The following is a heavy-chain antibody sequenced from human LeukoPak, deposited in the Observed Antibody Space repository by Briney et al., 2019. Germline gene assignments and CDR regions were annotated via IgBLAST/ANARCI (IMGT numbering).Heavy chain of an antibody. D-gene: IGHD2-2*01. CDR3: ASLGVPAAIEEY. V-gene: IGHV3-30-3*01. Sequence: PGGSLRLSCAASGFTFSSYAMHWVRQAPGKGLEWVAVISYGGSNKYYADSVKGRFTISRDNSKNTLYLQMNSLRAEDTAVYYCASLGVPAAIEEYWGQGTLVTVSS. CDR2: ISYGGSNK. J-gene: IGHJ4*02. CDR1: GFTFSSYA.